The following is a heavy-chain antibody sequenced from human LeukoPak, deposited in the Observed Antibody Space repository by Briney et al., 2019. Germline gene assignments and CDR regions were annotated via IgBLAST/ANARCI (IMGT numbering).Heavy chain of an antibody. J-gene: IGHJ4*02. D-gene: IGHD3-10*01. CDR2: LSSDATNT. CDR1: GFNFNTYA. Sequence: GGSLRLSCAASGFNFNTYAMDWVRQAPGKGLEWVAVLSSDATNTYYADSVRGRFTISRDNSQNTLYLQTSSLRPDDTAVYYCARERITNGREDFDYWGQGTLVTVSS. V-gene: IGHV3-30*04. CDR3: ARERITNGREDFDY.